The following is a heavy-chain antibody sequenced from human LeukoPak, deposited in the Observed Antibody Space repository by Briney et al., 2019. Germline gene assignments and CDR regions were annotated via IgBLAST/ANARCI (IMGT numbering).Heavy chain of an antibody. V-gene: IGHV3-74*01. CDR1: GFTSSSYW. CDR3: ARAGSGYLPTGY. Sequence: QPGGSLRLSCAASGFTSSSYWMHWVRQAPGKGLVWVSRINGDGSTTSHADSVKGRFTISRDNAKNTLYLQMNSLRAEDTAVYYCARAGSGYLPTGYWGRGTLVTVSS. D-gene: IGHD5-12*01. CDR2: INGDGSTT. J-gene: IGHJ4*02.